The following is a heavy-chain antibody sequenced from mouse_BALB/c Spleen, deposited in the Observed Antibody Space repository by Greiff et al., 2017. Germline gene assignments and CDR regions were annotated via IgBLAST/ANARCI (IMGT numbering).Heavy chain of an antibody. J-gene: IGHJ3*01. CDR1: GFTFSSFG. Sequence: EVMLVESGGGLVQPGGSRKLSCAASGFTFSSFGMHWVRQAPEKGLEWVAYISSGSSTIYYADTVKGRFTISRDNPKNTLFLQMTSLRSEDTAMYYCARYPYDGYSAWFAYWGQGTLVTVSA. D-gene: IGHD2-3*01. CDR3: ARYPYDGYSAWFAY. CDR2: ISSGSSTI. V-gene: IGHV5-17*02.